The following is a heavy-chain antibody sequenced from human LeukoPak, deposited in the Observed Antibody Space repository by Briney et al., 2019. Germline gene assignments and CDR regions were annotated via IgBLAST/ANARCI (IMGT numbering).Heavy chain of an antibody. V-gene: IGHV3-74*01. CDR3: AREGSGSYYIPPFDY. Sequence: GGSLRLSCAASGFTFSSYGMHWVRQAPGKGLVWVSRINTDGSSTSYADSVKGRFTISRDNAKNTLYLQMNSLRAEDTAVYYCAREGSGSYYIPPFDYWGQGTLVTVSS. CDR2: INTDGSST. CDR1: GFTFSSYG. J-gene: IGHJ4*02. D-gene: IGHD3-10*01.